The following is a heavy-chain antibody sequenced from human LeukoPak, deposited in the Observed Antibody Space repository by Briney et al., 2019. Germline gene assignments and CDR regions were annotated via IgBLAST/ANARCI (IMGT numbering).Heavy chain of an antibody. D-gene: IGHD6-19*01. V-gene: IGHV6-1*01. CDR2: TYQRSKWYN. CDR1: RDSVSINSAA. J-gene: IGHJ4*02. Sequence: SQTLSLTCAISRDSVSINSAAWNWIRQSPSRGLEWLGRTYQRSKWYNDYAVSVKSRITINPDISKNQLSLQLNSVTPEDTAVYYCARSPSPYSSGWYFDYWGQGTLVTVSS. CDR3: ARSPSPYSSGWYFDY.